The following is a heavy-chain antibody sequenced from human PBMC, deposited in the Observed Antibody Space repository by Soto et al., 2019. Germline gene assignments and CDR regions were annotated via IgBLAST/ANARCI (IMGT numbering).Heavy chain of an antibody. J-gene: IGHJ4*02. Sequence: WVPLSQTWLGSSAAISSTNWLTWVPRTPGKGLEWIGEIYHTGSTKYNPSLKNRVTISLDKSNNQFSLNLKSVTAADTAVYYCATLPSRIVAVVPAIPSWGQGTLVPVSA. CDR1: SAAISSTNW. CDR2: IYHTGST. V-gene: IGHV4-4*02. D-gene: IGHD2-15*01. CDR3: ATLPSRIVAVVPAIPS.